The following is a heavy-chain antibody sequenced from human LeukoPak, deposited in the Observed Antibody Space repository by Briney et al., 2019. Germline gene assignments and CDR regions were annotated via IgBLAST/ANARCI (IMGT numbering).Heavy chain of an antibody. CDR3: ARGRRLGFRNWLDP. CDR1: GGSFSGYY. J-gene: IGHJ5*02. D-gene: IGHD3-10*01. CDR2: INHSGST. Sequence: PSETLSLTCAVYGGSFSGYYWSWIRQPPGKGLEWIGEINHSGSTNYNPSLKSRVTISVDTSKNQFSLKLSSVTAADTAVYYCARGRRLGFRNWLDPWGQGTLVTVSS. V-gene: IGHV4-34*01.